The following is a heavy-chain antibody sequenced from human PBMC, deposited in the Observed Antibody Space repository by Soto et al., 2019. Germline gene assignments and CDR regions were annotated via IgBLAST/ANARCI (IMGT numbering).Heavy chain of an antibody. CDR2: TYYRSKWYN. CDR1: GDSVSSNSAA. J-gene: IGHJ4*02. V-gene: IGHV6-1*01. CDR3: ARDFSARLRYFDWLLSGDYYFDY. D-gene: IGHD3-9*01. Sequence: SQTLSLTCAISGDSVSSNSAAWNWIRQSPSRGLEWLGRTYYRSKWYNDYAVSVKSRITINPDTSKNQFSLQLNSVTPEDTAVYYCARDFSARLRYFDWLLSGDYYFDYWGQGTLVTVSS.